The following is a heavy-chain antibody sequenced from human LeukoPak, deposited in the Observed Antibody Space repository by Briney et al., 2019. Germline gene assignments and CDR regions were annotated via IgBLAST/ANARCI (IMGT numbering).Heavy chain of an antibody. V-gene: IGHV3-30*19. J-gene: IGHJ4*02. Sequence: PGGSLRLSCTTSGFNFRAYWMGWVRQAPGKGLEWVAVISYDGSNKYYADSVKGRFTISRDNSKNTLYLQMNSLRAEDTAVYYCARGPDWFGELYANFDYWGQGTLVTVSS. CDR2: ISYDGSNK. CDR1: GFNFRAYW. D-gene: IGHD3-10*01. CDR3: ARGPDWFGELYANFDY.